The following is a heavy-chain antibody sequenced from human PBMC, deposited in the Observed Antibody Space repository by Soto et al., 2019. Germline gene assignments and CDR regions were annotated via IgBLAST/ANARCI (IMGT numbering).Heavy chain of an antibody. J-gene: IGHJ4*02. V-gene: IGHV3-48*02. CDR2: ISTSSSPR. CDR3: ARDGLQYYDSDGRHEG. Sequence: WGSLRLSCAASGVTFRHYSIHWVCQAPGKGLEWVAYISTSSSPRYYADSVKGRFTISRDNDRKSIYLEMSSLRDEDTAIYYCARDGLQYYDSDGRHEGWGPGTLVTVSS. CDR1: GVTFRHYS. D-gene: IGHD3-16*01.